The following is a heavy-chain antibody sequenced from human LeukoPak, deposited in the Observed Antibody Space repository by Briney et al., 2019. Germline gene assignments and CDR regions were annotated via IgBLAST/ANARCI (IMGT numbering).Heavy chain of an antibody. CDR3: AREITLTGYKFGLGFNY. J-gene: IGHJ4*02. V-gene: IGHV4-59*01. Sequence: SETLSLTCTVSGGSISSYYWSWIRQSPEMGLEWIGSIYYSGATDYNPSLKSRVTISADTSNNQFSLRLRSVTAADTAVYYCAREITLTGYKFGLGFNYWGQGTLVTVSS. CDR2: IYYSGAT. D-gene: IGHD5-12*01. CDR1: GGSISSYY.